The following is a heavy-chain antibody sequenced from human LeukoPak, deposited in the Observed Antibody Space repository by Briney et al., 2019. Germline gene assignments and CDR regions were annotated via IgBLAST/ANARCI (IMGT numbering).Heavy chain of an antibody. V-gene: IGHV3-48*01. CDR1: GYTFSTYA. CDR2: LSSSSSVI. Sequence: GGSLRLSCAASGYTFSTYAMDWVREAPGKGLEWVSYLSSSSSVIYHADSVKGRFTISRDNAKNSLYLQMNSLRAEDTAVYYCARDWTDYYDSSGYFNWFDPWGQGTLVTVSS. CDR3: ARDWTDYYDSSGYFNWFDP. D-gene: IGHD3-22*01. J-gene: IGHJ5*02.